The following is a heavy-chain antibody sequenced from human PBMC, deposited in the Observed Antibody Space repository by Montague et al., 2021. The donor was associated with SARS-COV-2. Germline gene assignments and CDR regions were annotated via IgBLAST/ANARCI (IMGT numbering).Heavy chain of an antibody. Sequence: SETLSLTCTVSGASVGSSDWGWIRQSPGKGLEWICYFYSSGSTDYYPSLKSRATISRDTSKNQFSLKVRSVTAADTAVYYCARETMTADAFDIWGQGTLVTVSS. CDR3: ARETMTADAFDI. J-gene: IGHJ3*02. CDR1: GASVGSSD. D-gene: IGHD1-14*01. CDR2: FYSSGST. V-gene: IGHV4-59*02.